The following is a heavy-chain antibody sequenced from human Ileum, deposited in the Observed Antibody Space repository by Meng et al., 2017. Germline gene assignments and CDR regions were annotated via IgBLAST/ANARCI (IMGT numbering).Heavy chain of an antibody. D-gene: IGHD3-3*01. V-gene: IGHV6-1*01. CDR2: TYYRSKWYS. Sequence: QGQLKPVGPRLGEAPQNLYPRCAGSGGSVSSNIAAWNWIRQSPLRGLEWLGRTYYRSKWYSEYAVSVKSRISITPDTSKNQFSLQMNSVTPEDTAVYYCASGSGSLDYWGPGTLVTVSS. CDR1: GGSVSSNIAA. J-gene: IGHJ4*02. CDR3: ASGSGSLDY.